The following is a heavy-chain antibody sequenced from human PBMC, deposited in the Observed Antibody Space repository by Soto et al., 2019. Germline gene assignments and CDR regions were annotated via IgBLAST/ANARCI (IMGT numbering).Heavy chain of an antibody. J-gene: IGHJ4*02. CDR1: GGSIRSSTYQ. Sequence: SETLSLTCTVSGGSIRSSTYQCGWIRQPPGRGLEWIGSAYYRESTYYNPSLKSRVAVSVDTSKNQFSLKVTSVTAADMAVYYGPKQRTWRVDYGGQGPLVTVSS. V-gene: IGHV4-39*01. D-gene: IGHD1-1*01. CDR3: PKQRTWRVDY. CDR2: AYYREST.